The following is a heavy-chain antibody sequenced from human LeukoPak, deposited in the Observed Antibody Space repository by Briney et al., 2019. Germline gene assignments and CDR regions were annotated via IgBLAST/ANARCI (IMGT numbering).Heavy chain of an antibody. V-gene: IGHV1-2*02. CDR2: INPNSGGT. CDR3: ARPLTSYDSSGYYYDWYFDL. D-gene: IGHD3-22*01. J-gene: IGHJ2*01. CDR1: GYTFTGYY. Sequence: VASVKVSCKASGYTFTGYYMHWVRQAPGQGLEWMGWINPNSGGTNYAQKFQGRVTMTRDTSISTAYMELSSLRSEDTAVYYCARPLTSYDSSGYYYDWYFDLWGRGTLVTVSS.